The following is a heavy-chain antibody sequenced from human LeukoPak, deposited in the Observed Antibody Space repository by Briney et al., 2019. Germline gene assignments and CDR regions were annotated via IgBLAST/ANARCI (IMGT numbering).Heavy chain of an antibody. J-gene: IGHJ3*02. CDR2: ISSSSSTI. CDR3: ARGYYGSYAFDI. V-gene: IGHV3-48*02. Sequence: PGGSLRLSCAASGFTFTTYSMNWVRQAPGEGLEWVSYISSSSSTIYHADSLKGRFTISRDNAKNSLYLQMNSLRDEDTAVYYCARGYYGSYAFDIWGQGTMVTVSS. CDR1: GFTFTTYS. D-gene: IGHD3-10*01.